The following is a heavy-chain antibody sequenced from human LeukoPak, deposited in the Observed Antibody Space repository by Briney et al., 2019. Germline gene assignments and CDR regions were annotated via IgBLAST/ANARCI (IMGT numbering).Heavy chain of an antibody. V-gene: IGHV1-18*01. CDR3: AREANEYVLRFLEWSKPYYFDY. D-gene: IGHD3-3*01. Sequence: ASVKVSCKASGYTFTSYGISWVRQAPGQGLEWMGWISACNGNTNYAQKLQGRVTMTTDTSTSTAYMELRSLRSDDTAVYYCAREANEYVLRFLEWSKPYYFDYWGQGTLVTVSS. CDR1: GYTFTSYG. J-gene: IGHJ4*02. CDR2: ISACNGNT.